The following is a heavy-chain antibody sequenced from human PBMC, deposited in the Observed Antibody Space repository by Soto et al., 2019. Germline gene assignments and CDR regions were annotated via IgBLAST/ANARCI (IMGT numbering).Heavy chain of an antibody. V-gene: IGHV1-46*01. D-gene: IGHD6-19*01. CDR3: AGEAAVAGTAFDH. J-gene: IGHJ5*02. CDR1: GYPFTSYY. CDR2: INVSDGST. Sequence: GASVKVSCKASGYPFTSYYLHWVRQAPGQGPEWMGRINVSDGSTRYAQNFQGRVTMTRDTSTTTVYMELSPLRSDDTAVYYCAGEAAVAGTAFDHWGQGTLVTVSS.